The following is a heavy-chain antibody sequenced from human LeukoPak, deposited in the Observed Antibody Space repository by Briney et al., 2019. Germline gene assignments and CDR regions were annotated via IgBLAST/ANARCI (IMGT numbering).Heavy chain of an antibody. CDR3: ARDPAPLDSSSWKDY. V-gene: IGHV3-74*01. CDR2: INSDGSST. D-gene: IGHD6-13*01. Sequence: GGSLRLSCAASGFTFSSYSMNWVRQAPGKGLVWVSRINSDGSSTSYADSVKGRFTISRDNAKNTLYLQMNSLRAEDTAVYYCARDPAPLDSSSWKDYWGQGTLVTVSS. J-gene: IGHJ4*02. CDR1: GFTFSSYS.